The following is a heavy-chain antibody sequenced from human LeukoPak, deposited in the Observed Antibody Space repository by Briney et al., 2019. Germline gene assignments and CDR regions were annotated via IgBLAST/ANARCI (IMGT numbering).Heavy chain of an antibody. CDR1: GGSISSSSYY. D-gene: IGHD2-15*01. Sequence: PSETLSLTCTVSGGSISSSSYYWGWIRQPPGKGLEWIGSIYYSESTYYNPSLKSRVTISVDTSKNQFSLKLSSVTAADTAVYYCARDCSGGSCYHSGIDYWGQGTLVTVSS. CDR3: ARDCSGGSCYHSGIDY. CDR2: IYYSEST. V-gene: IGHV4-39*07. J-gene: IGHJ4*02.